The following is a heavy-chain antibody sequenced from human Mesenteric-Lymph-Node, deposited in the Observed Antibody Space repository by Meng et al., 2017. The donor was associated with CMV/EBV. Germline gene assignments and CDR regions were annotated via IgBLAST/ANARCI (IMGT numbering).Heavy chain of an antibody. J-gene: IGHJ4*02. V-gene: IGHV4-39*07. CDR3: ARLFWSGHYGFDY. CDR1: GGSISSSSYY. Sequence: GSLRLSCTVSGGSISSSSYYWGWIRQPPGKGLEWIGSIYYSGSTYYNPSLKSRVTISVDTSKNQFSLKLTSVTAADTAVYYCARLFWSGHYGFDYWGQGTLVTVSS. D-gene: IGHD3-3*01. CDR2: IYYSGST.